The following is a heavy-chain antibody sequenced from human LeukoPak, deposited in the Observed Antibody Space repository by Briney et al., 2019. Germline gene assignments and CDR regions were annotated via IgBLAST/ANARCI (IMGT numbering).Heavy chain of an antibody. CDR2: IYYSGNT. Sequence: SETLCLTCTVSGGSISSSSYYWAWLRQPPGKGLEWIGSIYYSGNTFYNPSLKSRVTISVDTSKNQFSLKLSSVTAADTAVYYWARRDIVATISMWGQGTLVTVSS. J-gene: IGHJ4*02. CDR1: GGSISSSSYY. V-gene: IGHV4-39*01. D-gene: IGHD5-12*01. CDR3: ARRDIVATISM.